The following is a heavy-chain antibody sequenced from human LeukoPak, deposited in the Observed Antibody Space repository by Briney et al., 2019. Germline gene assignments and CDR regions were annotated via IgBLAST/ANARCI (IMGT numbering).Heavy chain of an antibody. D-gene: IGHD3-22*01. CDR3: ARPPFSESSGYSDS. CDR1: GYSFTSYW. Sequence: GESLKISCKGYGYSFTSYWIGWVRQMPGKGLEWMGIIYPGDSDTRYSPSFQGQVTIPADKSISTAYLQWSSLKASDTAMYYCARPPFSESSGYSDSWGQGTLVTVSS. V-gene: IGHV5-51*01. CDR2: IYPGDSDT. J-gene: IGHJ5*01.